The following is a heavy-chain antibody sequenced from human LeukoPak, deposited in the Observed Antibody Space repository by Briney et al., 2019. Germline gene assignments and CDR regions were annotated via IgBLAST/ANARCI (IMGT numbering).Heavy chain of an antibody. CDR2: VSSDGSDK. CDR1: GFTFSRYA. Sequence: GRSLRLSCATSGFTFSRYAMYWVRQAPGKGLEWVAVVSSDGSDKNYADSMRGRFSISRDNSKNKLYLQVSGLRSDATAVYYCPRDLFDYASGRLDYWVQGTLVTVSS. J-gene: IGHJ4*02. CDR3: PRDLFDYASGRLDY. V-gene: IGHV3-30*04. D-gene: IGHD3-10*01.